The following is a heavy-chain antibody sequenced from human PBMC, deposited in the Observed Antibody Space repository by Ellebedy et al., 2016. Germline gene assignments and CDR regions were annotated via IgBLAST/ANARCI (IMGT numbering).Heavy chain of an antibody. CDR3: AKDVYYDSSGPFDY. CDR1: GFTFSNYA. CDR2: ISGSGGST. J-gene: IGHJ4*02. D-gene: IGHD3-22*01. Sequence: GGSLRLSCAASGFTFSNYAMAWVRQAPGKGLEWVSAISGSGGSTYYADSVKGRFTISRDNSKNTLYLQMNSLRAEDTAVYYCAKDVYYDSSGPFDYWGQGTLVTVSS. V-gene: IGHV3-23*01.